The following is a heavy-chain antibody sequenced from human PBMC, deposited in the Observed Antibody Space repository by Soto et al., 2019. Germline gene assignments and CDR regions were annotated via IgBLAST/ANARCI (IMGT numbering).Heavy chain of an antibody. CDR3: AKDPYCTRTSCYMDV. D-gene: IGHD2-2*01. Sequence: EVQLLESGGGLVQPGGSLRLSCAASGFRFSNYAMSWVRQAPGKGLEWVSGISGSGGSTYYADSVKGRFTISRDNSKNTLHLQMNSLRAEDTAVYYCAKDPYCTRTSCYMDVWGQGTTVTVSS. V-gene: IGHV3-23*01. J-gene: IGHJ6*02. CDR1: GFRFSNYA. CDR2: ISGSGGST.